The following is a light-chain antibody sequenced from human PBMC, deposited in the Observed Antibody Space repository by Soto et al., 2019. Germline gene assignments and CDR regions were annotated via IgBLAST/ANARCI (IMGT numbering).Light chain of an antibody. CDR3: QHYNNLPPFT. J-gene: IGKJ3*01. CDR2: GAS. CDR1: QDIGTS. Sequence: DIQMTQSPSSLSASVGARVSITCQASQDIGTSLSWFQHKPGRAPKLLIYGASYLETGVPSRFRGSGSGTDFTFTIISLQPEDIATYYCQHYNNLPPFTFGPGTIVDIK. V-gene: IGKV1-33*01.